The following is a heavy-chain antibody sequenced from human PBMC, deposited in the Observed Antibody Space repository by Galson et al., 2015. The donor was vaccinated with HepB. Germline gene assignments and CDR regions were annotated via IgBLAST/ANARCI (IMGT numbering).Heavy chain of an antibody. D-gene: IGHD1-26*01. J-gene: IGHJ3*02. V-gene: IGHV3-33*01. CDR3: ARGRGSYAPSGAFDI. Sequence: SLRLSCAASGFTFSSYGMHWVRQAPGKGLEWVAVIWYDGSNKYYADSVKGRFTISRDNSKNTLYLQMNSLRAEDTAVYYCARGRGSYAPSGAFDIWGQGTMVTVSS. CDR2: IWYDGSNK. CDR1: GFTFSSYG.